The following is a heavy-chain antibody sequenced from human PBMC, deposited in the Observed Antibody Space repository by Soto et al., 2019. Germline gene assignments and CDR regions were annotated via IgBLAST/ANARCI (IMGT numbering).Heavy chain of an antibody. D-gene: IGHD2-21*01. V-gene: IGHV4-59*08. CDR2: IYYNVNT. CDR1: GGSISSYY. J-gene: IGHJ5*02. Sequence: PSETLSLTCTVSGGSISSYYWSWIRQPPGKGLEWIGYIYYNVNTNYNPSLKSRVTISVDTSKNQFSLRLASVTAADTAVYYCARLGAYYQSLDPWGPGILVTVSS. CDR3: ARLGAYYQSLDP.